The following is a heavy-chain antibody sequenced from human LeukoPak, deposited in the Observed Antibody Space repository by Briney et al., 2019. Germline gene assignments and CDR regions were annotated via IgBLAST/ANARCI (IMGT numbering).Heavy chain of an antibody. Sequence: GGSLRLSCAASGYTFTGYYMHWVRQAPGQGLEWMGWINPNSGGTNYAQKFQGRVTMTRDTSISTAYMELSRLRSDDTAVYYCARDGATTVYYYMDVWGKGTTVTISS. D-gene: IGHD4-17*01. CDR1: GYTFTGYY. CDR2: INPNSGGT. J-gene: IGHJ6*03. V-gene: IGHV1-2*02. CDR3: ARDGATTVYYYMDV.